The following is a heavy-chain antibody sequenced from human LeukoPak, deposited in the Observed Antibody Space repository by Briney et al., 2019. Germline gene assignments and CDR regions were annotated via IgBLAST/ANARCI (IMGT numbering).Heavy chain of an antibody. J-gene: IGHJ4*02. CDR1: GGSFSGYY. Sequence: SETLSLTCAVYGGSFSGYYWSWIRQPPGKGLEWIGEINHSGSTNYNPSLKSRVTISVDTSKNQFSLKLSSVTAADTAVYYCARRSCSSTSCQPYYFDYWGQGTLVTVSS. V-gene: IGHV4-34*01. D-gene: IGHD2-2*01. CDR2: INHSGST. CDR3: ARRSCSSTSCQPYYFDY.